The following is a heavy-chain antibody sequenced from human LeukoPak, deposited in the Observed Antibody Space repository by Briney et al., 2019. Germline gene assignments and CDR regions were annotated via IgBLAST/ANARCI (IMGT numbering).Heavy chain of an antibody. J-gene: IGHJ6*02. CDR2: IYYSGST. V-gene: IGHV4-39*07. CDR1: GGSITSSSYY. D-gene: IGHD2-2*01. CDR3: ARDRARYCSSTSCYPADYYYYGMDV. Sequence: SETLSLTCTVSGGSITSSSYYWGWIRQPPGQGLEWIGSIYYSGSTYYNPSLKSRVTISVDTSKNQFSLKLSSVTAADTAVYYCARDRARYCSSTSCYPADYYYYGMDVWGQGTTVTVSS.